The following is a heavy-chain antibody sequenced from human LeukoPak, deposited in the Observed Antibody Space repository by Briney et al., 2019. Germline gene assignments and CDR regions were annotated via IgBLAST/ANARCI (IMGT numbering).Heavy chain of an antibody. V-gene: IGHV4-38-2*02. J-gene: IGHJ6*04. Sequence: SETLSLTCTVSGYSISCGYYWGWLRQPPGKGLEWIGSIYHSGSTYYNPSLKSRVTISVDTSKNQFSLQLSSVTAADTAVYYCARDDCSRTSCYFGVDVWGKGTTVTVSS. D-gene: IGHD2-2*01. CDR1: GYSISCGYY. CDR2: IYHSGST. CDR3: ARDDCSRTSCYFGVDV.